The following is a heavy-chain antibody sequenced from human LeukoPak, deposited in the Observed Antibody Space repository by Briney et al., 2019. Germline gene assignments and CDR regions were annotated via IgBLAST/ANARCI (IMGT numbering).Heavy chain of an antibody. CDR2: INEDGSAQ. V-gene: IGHV3-7*01. CDR1: GCTFSNYW. J-gene: IGHJ4*02. Sequence: GRSLRLSCAASGCTFSNYWMSWVHQAPGKGLEWVANINEDGSAQYYVGSVRGRFTISRDNAKNSLYLQMSSLRVEDTAVYYCASDSFSISAQSTVNFGYWGQGILVTVSS. CDR3: ASDSFSISAQSTVNFGY. D-gene: IGHD2-21*01.